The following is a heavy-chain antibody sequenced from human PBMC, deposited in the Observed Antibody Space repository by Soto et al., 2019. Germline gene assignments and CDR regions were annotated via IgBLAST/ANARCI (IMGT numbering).Heavy chain of an antibody. Sequence: GSLRLSCAASGFTFSSYAMHWVRQAPGKGLEWVAVISYDGSNKYYADSVKGRFTISRDNSKNTLYLQMNSLRAEDTAVYYCARGIKPYDFWSGYYRHYYGMDVWGQGTTVTVSS. CDR3: ARGIKPYDFWSGYYRHYYGMDV. J-gene: IGHJ6*02. CDR1: GFTFSSYA. CDR2: ISYDGSNK. D-gene: IGHD3-3*01. V-gene: IGHV3-30-3*01.